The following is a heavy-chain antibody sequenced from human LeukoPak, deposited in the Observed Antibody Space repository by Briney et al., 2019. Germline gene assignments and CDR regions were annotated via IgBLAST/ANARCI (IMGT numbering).Heavy chain of an antibody. Sequence: ASETLSLTCTVSGGSMNSYYWSWIRQPPGKGLEWIGYVYYSGSTIYNPSLKSRVTISVDTSKNQFSLKLSSVTAADTAVYYCASSSRPDSYGAYYYYMDVWGKGTTVTVSS. J-gene: IGHJ6*03. CDR2: VYYSGST. D-gene: IGHD4-17*01. CDR1: GGSMNSYY. V-gene: IGHV4-59*12. CDR3: ASSSRPDSYGAYYYYMDV.